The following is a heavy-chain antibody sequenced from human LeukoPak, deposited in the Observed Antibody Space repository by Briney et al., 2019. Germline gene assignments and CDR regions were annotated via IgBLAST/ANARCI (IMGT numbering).Heavy chain of an antibody. J-gene: IGHJ4*02. CDR1: GFTFSNAW. Sequence: GGSLRLSCAASGFTFSNAWMSWVRQAPGKGLEWVGRIKSKTDGGTTDYAAPVKGRLTISRDDSKNTLYLQMNSLKTEDTAVYYCTTDDYGDYSFALGYWGQGTLVTVSS. CDR3: TTDDYGDYSFALGY. CDR2: IKSKTDGGTT. V-gene: IGHV3-15*01. D-gene: IGHD4-17*01.